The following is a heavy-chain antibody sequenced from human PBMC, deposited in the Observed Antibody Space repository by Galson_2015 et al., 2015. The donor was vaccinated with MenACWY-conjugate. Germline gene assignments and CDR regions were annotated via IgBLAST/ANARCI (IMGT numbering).Heavy chain of an antibody. CDR1: GFTFSSYG. Sequence: SLRLSCAASGFTFSSYGMHWVRQAPGKGLEWVAVISYDGSNKYYADSVKGRFTISRDNSKNTLYLQMNSLRAEDTAVYYCAKGRRCLDGLPSDYSGQGTLATVSS. CDR2: ISYDGSNK. D-gene: IGHD3-3*01. CDR3: AKGRRCLDGLPSDY. J-gene: IGHJ4*02. V-gene: IGHV3-30*18.